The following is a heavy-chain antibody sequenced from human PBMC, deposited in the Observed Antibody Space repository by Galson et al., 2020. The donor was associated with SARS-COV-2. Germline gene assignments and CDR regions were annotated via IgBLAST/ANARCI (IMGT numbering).Heavy chain of an antibody. V-gene: IGHV4-30-2*01. D-gene: IGHD4-17*01. Sequence: SETLSLTCAVSGTSISSGSYSWNWIRQPPGKCLEWTGHISHSGGTNYNPSLKSRVTISGDRSKNQFSLRLSSVTAADTAVYYCARLHYGEYAPEAFDIWGPGTRVTVAS. CDR1: GTSISSGSYS. CDR2: ISHSGGT. J-gene: IGHJ3*02. CDR3: ARLHYGEYAPEAFDI.